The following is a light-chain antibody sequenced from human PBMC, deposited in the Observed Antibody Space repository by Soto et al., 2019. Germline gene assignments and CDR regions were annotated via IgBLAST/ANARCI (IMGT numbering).Light chain of an antibody. CDR2: AAS. CDR3: QQRYSTPIT. J-gene: IGKJ5*01. V-gene: IGKV1-39*01. CDR1: QSISFY. Sequence: DIQMTQSPSYLSASVGDRVTITCRASQSISFYLNWYQQKPGHAPKVLIYAASNLQTGVPSRFSGSGSGTDFTLTINSLQPEDGATYSFQQRYSTPITVGQGTRLEL.